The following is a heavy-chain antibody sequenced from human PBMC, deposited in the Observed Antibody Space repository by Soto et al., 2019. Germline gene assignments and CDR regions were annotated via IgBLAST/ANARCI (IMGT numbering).Heavy chain of an antibody. Sequence: PVGSLRLSCASSVFTFSSYAMSCVRHAPGKWQEWVSAISGSGGSTYYADSVKGRFTISRDNSKNTLYLQMNSLRAEDTAVYYCAKDPDSSGYYYRGPFDYWGQGTLDTVSS. V-gene: IGHV3-23*01. J-gene: IGHJ4*02. CDR1: VFTFSSYA. D-gene: IGHD3-22*01. CDR2: ISGSGGST. CDR3: AKDPDSSGYYYRGPFDY.